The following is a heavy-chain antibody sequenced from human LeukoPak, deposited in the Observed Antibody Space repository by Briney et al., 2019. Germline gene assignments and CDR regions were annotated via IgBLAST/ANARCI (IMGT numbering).Heavy chain of an antibody. Sequence: SETLSLTCTVSGGSISSSSYYWGWIRQPPGKGLEWIGSIYYSGSTYYNPSLKSRVTISVDTSKNQFSLKLSSVTAADTAVYYCARLRGYLGLWGQGTLVTVSS. D-gene: IGHD2-15*01. CDR1: GGSISSSSYY. CDR3: ARLRGYLGL. J-gene: IGHJ4*02. V-gene: IGHV4-39*01. CDR2: IYYSGST.